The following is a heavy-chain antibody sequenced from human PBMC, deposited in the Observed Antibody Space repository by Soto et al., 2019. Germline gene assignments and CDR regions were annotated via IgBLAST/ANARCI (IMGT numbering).Heavy chain of an antibody. V-gene: IGHV4-30-4*01. D-gene: IGHD4-17*01. Sequence: SETLSLTCTVSGGSISSGDYYWSWIRQPPGKGLEWIGYIYYSGSTYYNPSLKSRVTISVDTSKNQFSLKLSSVTAADTAVYYCARDDPFGVTTSYYGMDVWGQGTTVTVSS. J-gene: IGHJ6*02. CDR2: IYYSGST. CDR3: ARDDPFGVTTSYYGMDV. CDR1: GGSISSGDYY.